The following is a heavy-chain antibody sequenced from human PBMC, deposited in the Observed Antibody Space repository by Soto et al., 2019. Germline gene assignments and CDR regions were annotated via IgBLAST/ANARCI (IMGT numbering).Heavy chain of an antibody. CDR3: ARSFGVAAPGPFDY. Sequence: NPSETLSLTCTVSGGSISSGGYYWSWIRQHPGKGLEWIGYIYYSGSTYYNPSLKSRVTISVDTSKNQFSLKLSSVTAADTAVYYCARSFGVAAPGPFDYWGQGTLVTVSS. CDR1: GGSISSGGYY. J-gene: IGHJ4*02. CDR2: IYYSGST. V-gene: IGHV4-31*03. D-gene: IGHD2-15*01.